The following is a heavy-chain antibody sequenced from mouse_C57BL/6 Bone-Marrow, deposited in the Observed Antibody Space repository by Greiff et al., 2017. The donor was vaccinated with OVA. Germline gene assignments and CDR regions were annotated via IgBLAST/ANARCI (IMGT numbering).Heavy chain of an antibody. D-gene: IGHD2-4*01. CDR2: ISYDGSN. J-gene: IGHJ1*03. V-gene: IGHV3-6*01. CDR3: ARRYDYDGWYFDV. Sequence: ESGPGLVKPSQSLSLTCSVTGYSITSGYYWNWIRQFPGNKLEWMGYISYDGSNNYNPSLKNRISITRDTSKNQFFLKLNSVTTEDTATYYCARRYDYDGWYFDVWGTGTTVTVSS. CDR1: GYSITSGYY.